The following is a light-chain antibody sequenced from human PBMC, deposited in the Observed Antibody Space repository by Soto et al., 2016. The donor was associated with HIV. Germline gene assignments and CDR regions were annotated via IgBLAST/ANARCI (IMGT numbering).Light chain of an antibody. J-gene: IGLJ2*01. V-gene: IGLV3-1*01. Sequence: SSELTQDPAVSVALGQTVRITCQGDSLRNYYASWYQQKPGQSPVLVIYQDAMRPSGIPERFSGSNSGNTATLTISGTQTMDEADYYXQAWDSSTGVFGGGTELTVL. CDR1: SLRNYY. CDR2: QDA. CDR3: QAWDSSTGV.